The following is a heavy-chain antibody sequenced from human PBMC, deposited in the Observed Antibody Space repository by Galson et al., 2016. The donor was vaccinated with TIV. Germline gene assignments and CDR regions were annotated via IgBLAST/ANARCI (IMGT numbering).Heavy chain of an antibody. J-gene: IGHJ6*02. CDR3: VKDSRIGAMLMGYGPDV. Sequence: SLRLSCAASGFTFEDYAMHWVRQGPGKGLEWVSGISWNSGSIGYADSVKGRFTISRDNAKNSLYLQINSLRTEDTALYYCVKDSRIGAMLMGYGPDVWGQGTTVTVSS. D-gene: IGHD2-8*01. CDR1: GFTFEDYA. CDR2: ISWNSGSI. V-gene: IGHV3-9*01.